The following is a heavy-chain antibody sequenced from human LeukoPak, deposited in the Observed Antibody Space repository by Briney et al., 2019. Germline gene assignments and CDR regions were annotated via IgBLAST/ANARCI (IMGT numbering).Heavy chain of an antibody. CDR3: ARDLYGDFLDY. V-gene: IGHV4-4*07. CDR1: GGSISTYY. J-gene: IGHJ4*02. D-gene: IGHD4-17*01. CDR2: IYPSGST. Sequence: SSETLSLTCSVSGGSISTYYWSWIRQPAGKGLEWIGRIYPSGSTNYNPSLKSRVTMSVDTSKNQFSLKLSPVTAADTAVYYCARDLYGDFLDYWGQGTLVTVSS.